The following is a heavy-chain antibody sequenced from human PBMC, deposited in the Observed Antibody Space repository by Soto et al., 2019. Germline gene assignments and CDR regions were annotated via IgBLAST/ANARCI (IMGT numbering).Heavy chain of an antibody. Sequence: NPSETLSLTCAVSVGSISSANWCTWVRQPPGKGLEWIGEIYHGGSTSYNPSLKSRVTLSLDKFKNHFSLNLTSVTAADTAVYYCARLSFSYGVDVWGQGTTVTVSS. CDR1: VGSISSANW. V-gene: IGHV4-4*02. CDR3: ARLSFSYGVDV. J-gene: IGHJ6*02. CDR2: IYHGGST.